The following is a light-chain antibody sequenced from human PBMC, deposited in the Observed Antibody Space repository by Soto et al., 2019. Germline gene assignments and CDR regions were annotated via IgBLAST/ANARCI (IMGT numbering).Light chain of an antibody. Sequence: EIVLTQSPGTLSLSPGERATLSCRASQSVSSRLAWYQQKPGQAPRLLISGASGRATGIPDRFSGSGSATDFTLTISRLEPEDFALYYCQQYGSSPITFGQGTRLENK. V-gene: IGKV3-20*01. CDR1: QSVSSR. CDR2: GAS. CDR3: QQYGSSPIT. J-gene: IGKJ5*01.